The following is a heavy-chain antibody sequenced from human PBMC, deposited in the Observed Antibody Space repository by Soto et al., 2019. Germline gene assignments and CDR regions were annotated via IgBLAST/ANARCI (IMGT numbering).Heavy chain of an antibody. CDR3: ARRMRGYSYGYYYYGMDV. D-gene: IGHD5-18*01. J-gene: IGHJ6*02. V-gene: IGHV5-51*01. CDR2: IYPGDSDT. CDR1: GYSFTSYW. Sequence: GESLKISCKGSGYSFTSYWIGWVRQMPGKGLEWMGIIYPGDSDTRYSPSFQGQVTISADKSISTAYLQWSSLKASDTAMYYCARRMRGYSYGYYYYGMDVWGQGTTVTVSS.